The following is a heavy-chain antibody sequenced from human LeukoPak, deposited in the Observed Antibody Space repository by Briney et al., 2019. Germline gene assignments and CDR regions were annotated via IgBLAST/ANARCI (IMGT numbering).Heavy chain of an antibody. CDR1: GYTFTGYY. CDR2: INPSGGST. V-gene: IGHV1-46*01. J-gene: IGHJ4*02. CDR3: ARALLVASGSYGSDY. Sequence: ASVKVSCKASGYTFTGYYMHWVRQAPGQGLEWMGIINPSGGSTSYAQKFQGRVTMTRDTSTSTVYMELSSLRSEDTAVYYCARALLVASGSYGSDYWGQGTLVTVSS. D-gene: IGHD1-26*01.